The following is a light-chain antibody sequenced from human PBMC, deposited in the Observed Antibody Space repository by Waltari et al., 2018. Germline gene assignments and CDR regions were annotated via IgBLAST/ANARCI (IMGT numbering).Light chain of an antibody. CDR3: QQYDSSPLT. V-gene: IGKV3-20*01. CDR1: QTGRTTY. Sequence: EIVVPQSPGTLSLSPGERATLSFRAGQTGRTTYLAWYHQKPGQAPTLHIYGASSSATGIPDRFSGSESGTDFSLTISSLEPEDFAVYYCQQYDSSPLTFGGGTTVEIK. CDR2: GAS. J-gene: IGKJ4*01.